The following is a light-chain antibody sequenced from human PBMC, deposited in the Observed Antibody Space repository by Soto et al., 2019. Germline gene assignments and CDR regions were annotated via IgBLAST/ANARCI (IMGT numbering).Light chain of an antibody. CDR1: QSVSSN. V-gene: IGKV3-15*01. Sequence: EIVMTQSPATLSVSPGERATLSCRASQSVSSNLAWYQQKPGQVPRLLIYGASTRATGIPAMFSGSGSGTEFTLTISSLQSEDFAVYYCQQYNNWPPYTFGQGTKLEIK. CDR3: QQYNNWPPYT. CDR2: GAS. J-gene: IGKJ2*01.